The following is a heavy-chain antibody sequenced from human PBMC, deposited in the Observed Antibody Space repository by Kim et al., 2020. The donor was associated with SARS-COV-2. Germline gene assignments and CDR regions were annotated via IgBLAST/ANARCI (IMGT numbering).Heavy chain of an antibody. CDR3: ARVPVRGGYYSSTYWSFDL. Sequence: SETLSLTCSVSGASITSYYWSWIRQPPGKALEWIGYVTYSGSTYYSPSLNSRVTLSVDTSKNQFSLKVNSVTAADTAVYYCARVPVRGGYYSSTYWSFDLWGRGTPVTVSS. V-gene: IGHV4-59*01. D-gene: IGHD3-3*01. CDR2: VTYSGST. J-gene: IGHJ2*01. CDR1: GASITSYY.